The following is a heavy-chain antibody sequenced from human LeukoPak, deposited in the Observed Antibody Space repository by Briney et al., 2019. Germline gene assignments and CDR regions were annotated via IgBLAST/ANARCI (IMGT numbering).Heavy chain of an antibody. D-gene: IGHD4-17*01. CDR1: GITFRSYG. J-gene: IGHJ5*02. CDR3: AKGARGDTVTSIVGLNWFDP. V-gene: IGHV3-30*18. CDR2: ISYDGSHK. Sequence: PGGSLRLSCAASGITFRSYGMHWVRQAPGKGLEWVAVISYDGSHKYYADSVKGRFSISRDNSKNTLYLQMNSLRADDTAVYCCAKGARGDTVTSIVGLNWFDPWGQGTLVTVSS.